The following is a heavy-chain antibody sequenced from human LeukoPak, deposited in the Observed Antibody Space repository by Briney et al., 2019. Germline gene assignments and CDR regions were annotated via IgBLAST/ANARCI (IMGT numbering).Heavy chain of an antibody. CDR3: AKDRQRPLY. V-gene: IGHV3-23*01. CDR1: GFTFSSYA. Sequence: GGSLRLSCAASGFTFSSYAMSWVRQAPGKGLEWVSAISSGGGSTYYADSVKGRFTISRDNSKNTLYLQMNSLRAEDTAIYYCAKDRQRPLYWGQGTLVTVSS. D-gene: IGHD6-25*01. CDR2: ISSGGGST. J-gene: IGHJ4*02.